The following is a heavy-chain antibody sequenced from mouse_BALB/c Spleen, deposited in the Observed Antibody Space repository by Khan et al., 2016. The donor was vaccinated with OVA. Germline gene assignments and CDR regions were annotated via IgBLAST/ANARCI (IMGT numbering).Heavy chain of an antibody. CDR1: GYSITSDYA. CDR2: ISYSGST. V-gene: IGHV3-2*02. J-gene: IGHJ4*01. CDR3: ARDGSRYNYAMDY. D-gene: IGHD2-3*01. Sequence: EVQLQESGPGLVKPSQSLSLTCTVTGYSITSDYAWNWIRQFPGNKLEWMGYISYSGSTNYNPALKSRISITRDTSKNQFFLQLNPVTTEDTATYYCARDGSRYNYAMDYWGKGTSVTVSS.